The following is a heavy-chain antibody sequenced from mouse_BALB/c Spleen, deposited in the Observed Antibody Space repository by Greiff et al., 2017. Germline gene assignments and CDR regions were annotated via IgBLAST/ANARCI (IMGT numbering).Heavy chain of an antibody. CDR1: GFSLTDYG. J-gene: IGHJ1*01. CDR3: AKHMITTRDGYFDV. D-gene: IGHD2-4*01. Sequence: VQRVESGPGLVAPSQSLSITCTVSGFSLTDYGVSWIRQPPGKGLEWLGVIWGGGSTYYNSALKSRLSISKDNSKSQVFLKMNSLQTDDTAMYYCAKHMITTRDGYFDVWGAGTTVTVSS. V-gene: IGHV2-6-5*01. CDR2: IWGGGST.